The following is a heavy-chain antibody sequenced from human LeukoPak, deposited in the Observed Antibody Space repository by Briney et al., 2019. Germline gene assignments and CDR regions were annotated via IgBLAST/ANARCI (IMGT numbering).Heavy chain of an antibody. CDR3: AKLGRSSSWYGPFEY. V-gene: IGHV4-59*03. D-gene: IGHD6-13*01. Sequence: SETLSLTCTVPGGSISNSYWSWIRQPPGTGLEWIGYIYYNGNTNYNPSLKSRVTISVDTSKNQFSLTLSSVTAADTAMYYCAKLGRSSSWYGPFEYWGQGTLVTVSS. J-gene: IGHJ4*02. CDR2: IYYNGNT. CDR1: GGSISNSY.